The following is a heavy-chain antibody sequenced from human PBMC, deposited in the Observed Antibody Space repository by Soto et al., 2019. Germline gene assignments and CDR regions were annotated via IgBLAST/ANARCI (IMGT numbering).Heavy chain of an antibody. V-gene: IGHV3-21*02. D-gene: IGHD3-10*01. CDR2: MSSTGTYI. Sequence: EVQLVESGGGLVKPGGSLRLSCAASGFTFSSHTMNWVRQAPGKGLEWVSSMSSTGTYIYYADSLKGRFTISRDNAKNSLYLQINTLRAEDTAVYYCTRSSDLRGGFNYWGQGTLVTVSS. CDR1: GFTFSSHT. J-gene: IGHJ4*02. CDR3: TRSSDLRGGFNY.